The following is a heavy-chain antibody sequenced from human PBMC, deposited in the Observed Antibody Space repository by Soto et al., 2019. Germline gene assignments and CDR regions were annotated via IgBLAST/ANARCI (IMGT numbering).Heavy chain of an antibody. D-gene: IGHD5-12*01. Sequence: QVQLVQSGAEVKKPGSSVKVSCKASGGTFSSYAISWVRQAPGQGLEWMGGIIPIFGTANYAQKFQGRVTLTADESTSTGYMELSSLRSEDTAVYYCAREGEMATIRAFDIWGQGTMVTVSS. CDR2: IIPIFGTA. V-gene: IGHV1-69*01. CDR1: GGTFSSYA. CDR3: AREGEMATIRAFDI. J-gene: IGHJ3*02.